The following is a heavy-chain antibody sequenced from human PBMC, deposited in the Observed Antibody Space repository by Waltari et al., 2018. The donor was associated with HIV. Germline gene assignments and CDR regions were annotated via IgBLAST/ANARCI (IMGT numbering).Heavy chain of an antibody. V-gene: IGHV4-30-4*01. CDR3: ARDPRIAAADPYWYFDL. CDR1: GGPISSGDYY. J-gene: IGHJ2*01. CDR2: IYYSGST. D-gene: IGHD6-13*01. Sequence: QVQLQESGPGLVKPSQTLSLTCTVSGGPISSGDYYWSWIRQPPGKGLEWLRYIYYSGSTCYNPSLKSRVTISVDTCKNQFSLKLSSVTAADTAVYYCARDPRIAAADPYWYFDLWGRGTLVTVSS.